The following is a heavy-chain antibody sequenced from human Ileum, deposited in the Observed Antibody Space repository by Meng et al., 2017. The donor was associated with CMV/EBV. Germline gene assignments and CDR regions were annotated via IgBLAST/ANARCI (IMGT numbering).Heavy chain of an antibody. CDR1: GGSISTYY. Sequence: QGAGPGLVTPPATLSPPCAVPGGSISTYYWTWVRQPAGKGLEWIGRINAGGSTNDNPSLKSRVTMSVDTSKNQFSLKVTSVTAADTAVYYCAREENTVNQFEYWGQGTLVTVSS. J-gene: IGHJ4*02. CDR3: AREENTVNQFEY. CDR2: INAGGST. D-gene: IGHD4-17*01. V-gene: IGHV4-4*07.